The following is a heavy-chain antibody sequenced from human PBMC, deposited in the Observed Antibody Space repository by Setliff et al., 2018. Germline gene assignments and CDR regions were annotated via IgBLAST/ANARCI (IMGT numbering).Heavy chain of an antibody. D-gene: IGHD2-2*01. J-gene: IGHJ4*02. CDR1: GGSISSGSYY. Sequence: SETLSLTCTASGGSISSGSYYWSWIRQPAGKGLEWIGHIYTSGSTNYNPSLKSRVTISVDTSKNQFSLKLSSVTAADTAVYYCATNPYQLLNFDYWGQGTLVTVSS. V-gene: IGHV4-61*09. CDR3: ATNPYQLLNFDY. CDR2: IYTSGST.